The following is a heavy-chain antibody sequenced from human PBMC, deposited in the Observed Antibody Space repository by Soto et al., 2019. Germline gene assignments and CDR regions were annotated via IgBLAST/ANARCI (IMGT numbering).Heavy chain of an antibody. CDR1: GFTFSSYA. CDR2: IRSSSSYI. V-gene: IGHV3-21*06. Sequence: PGGSLRLSCAPSGFTFSSYAMTWVRQAPGKGLEWVSSIRSSSSYIYYADSVKGRFTISRDNAKNSLYLQMNSLRAEDTAVYYCARARVGDPPYYDGMAVWGQGTTGTGSS. J-gene: IGHJ6*02. D-gene: IGHD1-26*01. CDR3: ARARVGDPPYYDGMAV.